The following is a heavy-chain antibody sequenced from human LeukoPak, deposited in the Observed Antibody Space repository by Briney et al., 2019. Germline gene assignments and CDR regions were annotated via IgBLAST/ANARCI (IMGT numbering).Heavy chain of an antibody. D-gene: IGHD6-6*01. CDR1: GYTFRSYH. Sequence: ASVKVSCKASGYTFRSYHVQWVRQAPGQGLEWMGMIDPSGGHTRYSEKFQGRVSMTRDVSTSAVYMELSSLTLEDTAVYYCARDMYARSSEGNRFDPWGQGTLVSVSS. CDR2: IDPSGGHT. J-gene: IGHJ5*02. V-gene: IGHV1-46*01. CDR3: ARDMYARSSEGNRFDP.